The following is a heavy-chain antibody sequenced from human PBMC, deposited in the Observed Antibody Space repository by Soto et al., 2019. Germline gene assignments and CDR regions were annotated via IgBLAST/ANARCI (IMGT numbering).Heavy chain of an antibody. CDR1: GFTFSSYG. Sequence: GGSLRLSCSASGFTFSSYGLHWVRQAAGKGLECVSAIGSNGINTYYADFVKGRFTISRDNSKNTLYLQMSSLGPEDTAVYYFASLGKDVYKLGNAYWGQRTRVTVSS. V-gene: IGHV3-64D*08. CDR2: IGSNGINT. J-gene: IGHJ4*02. CDR3: ASLGKDVYKLGNAY. D-gene: IGHD1-1*01.